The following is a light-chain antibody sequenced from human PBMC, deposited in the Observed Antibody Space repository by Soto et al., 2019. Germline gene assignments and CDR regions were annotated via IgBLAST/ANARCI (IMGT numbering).Light chain of an antibody. J-gene: IGKJ1*01. CDR2: GAS. CDR1: QSVGSN. Sequence: EIVMTQSPATLSVSPGDRATLSCRASQSVGSNLAWYQQKPGQAPRLLIYGASTRATGIPARFRGSGSGTEFTLTISSLQSEDFAIDFCQLYNNWPPDRTFGQGTKVEIK. CDR3: QLYNNWPPDRT. V-gene: IGKV3-15*01.